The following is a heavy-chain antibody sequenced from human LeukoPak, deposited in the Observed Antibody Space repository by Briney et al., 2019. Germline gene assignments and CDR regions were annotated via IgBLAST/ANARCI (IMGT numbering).Heavy chain of an antibody. Sequence: GGSLRLSCAASGFSLSGYWMTWVRQAPGKGLEWVARLHADGVEQNYVDSVTGRFTMSRDNAKNSLDLQMNSLRVEDMAVYYCARGGYSFDYLGQGTLVAVSS. J-gene: IGHJ4*02. CDR1: GFSLSGYW. CDR3: ARGGYSFDY. D-gene: IGHD5-18*01. CDR2: LHADGVEQ. V-gene: IGHV3-7*01.